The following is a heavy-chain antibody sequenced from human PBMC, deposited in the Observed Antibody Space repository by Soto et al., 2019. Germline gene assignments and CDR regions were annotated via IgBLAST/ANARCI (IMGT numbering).Heavy chain of an antibody. CDR2: ISAYNGNT. CDR1: GYTFTSYG. J-gene: IGHJ6*02. CDR3: ARDGSTSYYYYGMDV. Sequence: ASVKVSCNASGYTFTSYGISWVRQAPGQGLEWMGWISAYNGNTNYAQKLQGRVTMTTDTSTSTAYMELRSLRSDDTAVYYCARDGSTSYYYYGMDVWGQGTTVTVPS. V-gene: IGHV1-18*04. D-gene: IGHD2-2*01.